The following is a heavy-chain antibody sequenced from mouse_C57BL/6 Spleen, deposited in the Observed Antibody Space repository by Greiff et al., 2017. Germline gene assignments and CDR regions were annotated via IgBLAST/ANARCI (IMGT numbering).Heavy chain of an antibody. J-gene: IGHJ4*01. V-gene: IGHV1-82*01. CDR2: IYPGDGDT. CDR1: GYAFSSSW. D-gene: IGHD2-1*01. CDR3: ARYYCNYVSMDY. Sequence: VNVVEPGPELVKPGASVKISCKASGYAFSSSWMNWVKQRPGKGLEWLGRIYPGDGDTNYNGKFKGKATLTADKSYSTAYMQLSSLTSEDSAVYFCARYYCNYVSMDYWGQGASVTVSS.